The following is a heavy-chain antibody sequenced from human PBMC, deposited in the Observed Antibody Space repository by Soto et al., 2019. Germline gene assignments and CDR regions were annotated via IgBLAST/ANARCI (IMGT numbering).Heavy chain of an antibody. CDR2: ISNGGSEQ. J-gene: IGHJ5*01. Sequence: QVQLVESGGGVVQPGRSLRLSCAASGFTFSTYGMHWVRQAPGKGLEWVAVISNGGSEQYYGDSVKGRFTVSRDNSKNTMALQMNSLRPEDTAVYYCARRFSASWSIESWGQGTLGIVSS. CDR1: GFTFSTYG. CDR3: ARRFSASWSIES. V-gene: IGHV3-30*03. D-gene: IGHD6-13*01.